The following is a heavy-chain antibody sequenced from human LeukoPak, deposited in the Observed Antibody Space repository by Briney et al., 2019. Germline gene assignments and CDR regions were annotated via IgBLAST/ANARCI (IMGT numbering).Heavy chain of an antibody. V-gene: IGHV3-21*01. CDR3: ARVRSWSGQEAY. CDR1: GFTFSSYT. Sequence: PGGSLRLSCAASGFTFSSYTMNWVRQAPGKGLEWVSSISSSSSYIYYADSVKGRFTLSIDNAKNSLYLQMNSLRAEDTAVYYCARVRSWSGQEAYWGQGTLVTVSS. J-gene: IGHJ4*02. D-gene: IGHD3-3*01. CDR2: ISSSSSYI.